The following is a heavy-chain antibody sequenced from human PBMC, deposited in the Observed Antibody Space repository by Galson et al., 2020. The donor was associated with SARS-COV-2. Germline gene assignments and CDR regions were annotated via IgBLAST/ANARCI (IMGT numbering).Heavy chain of an antibody. Sequence: GGSLRLSCAASGFTFSSYEMNWVRQAPGKGLEWVSYISTSGSTIYYADSVKGRFTISRDNAKNSLYLQMNSLRAEDTAVYYCARGAGYGVDAFDIWCQGRMVTVSS. CDR3: ARGAGYGVDAFDI. CDR2: ISTSGSTI. V-gene: IGHV3-48*03. J-gene: IGHJ3*02. CDR1: GFTFSSYE. D-gene: IGHD4-17*01.